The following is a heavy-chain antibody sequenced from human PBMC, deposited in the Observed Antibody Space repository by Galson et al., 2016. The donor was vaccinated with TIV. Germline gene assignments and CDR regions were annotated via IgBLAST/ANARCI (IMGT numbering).Heavy chain of an antibody. Sequence: YYSGTTHYNPSLKSRVAMSVDTSKNQFSLRLNSVTAADTAVYYCARERYWNGGSDYWGRGTLVTVSS. J-gene: IGHJ4*02. V-gene: IGHV4-59*01. CDR3: ARERYWNGGSDY. D-gene: IGHD1-1*01. CDR2: YYSGTT.